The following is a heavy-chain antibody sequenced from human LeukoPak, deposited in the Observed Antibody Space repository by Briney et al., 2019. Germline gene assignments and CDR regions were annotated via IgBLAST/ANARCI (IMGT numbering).Heavy chain of an antibody. V-gene: IGHV3-23*01. CDR1: GFRFSDFT. CDR3: GKEGGA. D-gene: IGHD3-16*01. CDR2: IDGRGGST. J-gene: IGHJ5*02. Sequence: GGSLRLSCAASGFRFSDFTMTWVRQAPGKGPEWVSAIDGRGGSTYYADSLGGRFTISRDNSKDMVYLQMNSLKVEDTATYYCGKEGGAWGQGTKVTVSS.